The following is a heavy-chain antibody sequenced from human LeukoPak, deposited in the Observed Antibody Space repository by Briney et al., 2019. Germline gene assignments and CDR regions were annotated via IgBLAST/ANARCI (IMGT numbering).Heavy chain of an antibody. Sequence: ASVTVSFKASGYTFTGYYMHWVRQAPGQGLEWMGWINPNSGGTNYEQKFLGRVTMTREMSISTAYMVLSGLRSDDAAVYYCARGGLSFSPSWGSYRPKFDPWGQGTLVTVSS. CDR3: ARGGLSFSPSWGSYRPKFDP. D-gene: IGHD3-16*02. CDR1: GYTFTGYY. J-gene: IGHJ5*02. CDR2: INPNSGGT. V-gene: IGHV1-2*02.